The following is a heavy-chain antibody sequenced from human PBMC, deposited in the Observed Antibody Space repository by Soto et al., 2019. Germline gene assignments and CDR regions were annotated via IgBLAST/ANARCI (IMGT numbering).Heavy chain of an antibody. V-gene: IGHV2-5*01. J-gene: IGHJ3*02. D-gene: IGHD2-15*01. CDR1: GFSLSTSGEG. CDR3: AHRRCRGGSCNNVLEM. CDR2: IYWRDDK. Sequence: QITLKESGPTLVQPTQTLTLTCTFSGFSLSTSGEGVGWIRQPPGKALEWLALIYWRDDKRDSPSLKTRLTITSDTSKNQVVLTMTSLVPVDTPTYDCAHRRCRGGSCNNVLEMWGQGAMVTVSS.